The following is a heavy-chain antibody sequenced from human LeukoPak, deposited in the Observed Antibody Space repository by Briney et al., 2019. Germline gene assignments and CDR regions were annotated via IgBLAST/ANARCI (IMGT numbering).Heavy chain of an antibody. Sequence: GSSVKVSCKASGGTFSSYAISWVRQAPGQGLEWMGGIIPIFGTANYAQKFQGRVTITADESTSTAYMELSSLRSEDTAVYYCARDPLVVVAAGEGGWFDPWGQGTLVTVSS. J-gene: IGHJ5*02. CDR2: IIPIFGTA. CDR3: ARDPLVVVAAGEGGWFDP. V-gene: IGHV1-69*01. D-gene: IGHD2-15*01. CDR1: GGTFSSYA.